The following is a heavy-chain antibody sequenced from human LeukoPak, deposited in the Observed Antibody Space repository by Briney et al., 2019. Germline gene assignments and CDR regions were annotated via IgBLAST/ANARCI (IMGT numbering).Heavy chain of an antibody. CDR1: GGSISSSNW. D-gene: IGHD6-13*01. J-gene: IGHJ4*02. V-gene: IGHV4-4*02. CDR2: IYHSGST. Sequence: SETLSLTCAVSGGSISSSNWWSWVRQPPGKGLEWIGEIYHSGSTNYNPSLKSRVTISVDKSKNQFSLKLSSVTAADTAVYYCARTYSSSWYYYFDYWGQGTLVTVSS. CDR3: ARTYSSSWYYYFDY.